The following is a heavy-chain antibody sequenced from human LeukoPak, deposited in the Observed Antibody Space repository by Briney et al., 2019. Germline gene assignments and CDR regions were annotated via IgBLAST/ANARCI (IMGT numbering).Heavy chain of an antibody. J-gene: IGHJ6*03. CDR1: GYTLTELS. CDR3: ATGHGIVPAANEVDYYYYYYMDV. CDR2: FYPEDGET. V-gene: IGHV1-24*01. D-gene: IGHD2-2*01. Sequence: GASVKVSCNVSGYTLTELSMHWVRQAPGKGLEWMGGFYPEDGETIYAQKFQGRVTMTEDTSTDTAYMELSSLRSEDTAVYYCATGHGIVPAANEVDYYYYYYMDVWGKGTTVTVSS.